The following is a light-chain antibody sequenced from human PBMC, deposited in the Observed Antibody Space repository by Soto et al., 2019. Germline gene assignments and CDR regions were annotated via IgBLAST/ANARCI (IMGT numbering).Light chain of an antibody. CDR2: AAS. V-gene: IGKV1D-16*01. J-gene: IGKJ4*01. CDR3: QQYNIYPLT. Sequence: DVQMTQSPSSLSASVGDRVTITCRASQDINSYLAWYQQKPGNAPKSLIYAASSLQTGVPSRFSGSESGTDFTLTISNLQPEDSETYYGQQYNIYPLTFGGGTKVEIK. CDR1: QDINSY.